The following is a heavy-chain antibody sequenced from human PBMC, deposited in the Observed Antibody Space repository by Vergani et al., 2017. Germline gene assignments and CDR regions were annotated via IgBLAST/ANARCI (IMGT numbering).Heavy chain of an antibody. D-gene: IGHD6-13*01. CDR1: GFAFGGYA. J-gene: IGHJ4*02. V-gene: IGHV3-9*01. Sequence: EVQLMESGGGLVQPGKSLRLSCAASGFAFGGYAMHWVRQPPGKGLEWVAGISWKSDSIGYADSVKGRFTISRDNAKNSLSLQMNSLRENDTALYYCVKDSSSWCYGVLGHWGQGTLVTVPS. CDR3: VKDSSSWCYGVLGH. CDR2: ISWKSDSI.